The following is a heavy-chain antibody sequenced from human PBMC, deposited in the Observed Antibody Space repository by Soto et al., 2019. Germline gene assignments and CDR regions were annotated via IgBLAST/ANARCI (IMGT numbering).Heavy chain of an antibody. D-gene: IGHD3-3*01. Sequence: EVQLVESGGGLVQPGGSLRLSGAASGFTVSSNYMSWVRQAPGQGLEWVSVIYSGGSTYYADSVKGRFTISRDNSKNTLYLQMNSLRAEDTAVYYCAREGLMYDFWSGYYYDLWGRGTLVTVSS. CDR3: AREGLMYDFWSGYYYDL. CDR2: IYSGGST. J-gene: IGHJ2*01. V-gene: IGHV3-66*01. CDR1: GFTVSSNY.